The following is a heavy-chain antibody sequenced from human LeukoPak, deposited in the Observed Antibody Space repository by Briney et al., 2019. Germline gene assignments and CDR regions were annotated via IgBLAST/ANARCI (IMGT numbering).Heavy chain of an antibody. CDR3: ARPSEDTTGLDAFDI. CDR1: GDSIFNYY. V-gene: IGHV4-59*01. D-gene: IGHD2/OR15-2a*01. CDR2: IFYSGAT. J-gene: IGHJ3*02. Sequence: LETLSLTCTVSGDSIFNYYWSWIRQPPGKGLEWIGYIFYSGATNYNPSLESRVTTSMDTSKNQFSLKLTSVAAADTAMYYCARPSEDTTGLDAFDIWSQGTMVTVSS.